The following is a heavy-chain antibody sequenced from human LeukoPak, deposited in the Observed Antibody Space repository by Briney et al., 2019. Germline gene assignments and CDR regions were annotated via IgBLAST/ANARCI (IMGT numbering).Heavy chain of an antibody. Sequence: GGSLRLSCAASGFAISNYWMHWVRQAPGKGLVWVSRIYSDGSGIAYADSVKGRFTISRDNAKNTLYLQMNSLRAKDTAVYYCARDAYRSSGNWFDPWGQGTLVTVSS. CDR1: GFAISNYW. CDR3: ARDAYRSSGNWFDP. D-gene: IGHD6-19*01. V-gene: IGHV3-74*01. J-gene: IGHJ5*02. CDR2: IYSDGSGI.